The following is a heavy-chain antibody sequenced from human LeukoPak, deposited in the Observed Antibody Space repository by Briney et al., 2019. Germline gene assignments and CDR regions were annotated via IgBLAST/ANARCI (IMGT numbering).Heavy chain of an antibody. J-gene: IGHJ6*03. CDR2: IYHSGST. CDR3: ARLGLDSSGLFTYYYYMDV. V-gene: IGHV4-38-2*02. CDR1: GYSISSGYY. Sequence: SETQFLTCTVSGYSISSGYYWGWIRQPPGKGLEWIGSIYHSGSTYYNPSLKSRVTISVDTSKNQFSLKLSSVTAADTAVYYCARLGLDSSGLFTYYYYMDVWGKGTTVTVSS. D-gene: IGHD3-22*01.